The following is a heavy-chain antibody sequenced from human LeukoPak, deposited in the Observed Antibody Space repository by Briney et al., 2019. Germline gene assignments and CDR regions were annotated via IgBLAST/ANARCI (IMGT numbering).Heavy chain of an antibody. V-gene: IGHV1-2*02. J-gene: IGHJ4*02. Sequence: VASVKVSCKASGYTFTGYYMHWVRQAPGQGLEWMGWINPNSGGTNYAQKFQGRVTMTRGTSISTAYMELSRLRSDDTAVYYCARLLAARHFDYWGQGTLVTVSS. CDR3: ARLLAARHFDY. CDR2: INPNSGGT. D-gene: IGHD6-6*01. CDR1: GYTFTGYY.